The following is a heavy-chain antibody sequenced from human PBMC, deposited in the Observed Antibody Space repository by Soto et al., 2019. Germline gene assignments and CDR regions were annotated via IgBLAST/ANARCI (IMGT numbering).Heavy chain of an antibody. CDR3: ARVFYYDSSGYYGIYFDY. CDR1: GGSFSGYY. CDR2: INHSGST. V-gene: IGHV4-34*01. D-gene: IGHD3-22*01. Sequence: SETLSLTCAVYGGSFSGYYWSWIRQPPGKGLEWIGEINHSGSTNYNPSLKSRVTISVDTSKNQFSLKLSSVTAADTAVYYCARVFYYDSSGYYGIYFDYWGQGTLVTVSS. J-gene: IGHJ4*02.